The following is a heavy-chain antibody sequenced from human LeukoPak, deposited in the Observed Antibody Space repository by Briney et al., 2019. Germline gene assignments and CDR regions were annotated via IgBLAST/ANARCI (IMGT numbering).Heavy chain of an antibody. V-gene: IGHV3-74*03. D-gene: IGHD3-22*01. CDR1: GFVFSSYW. J-gene: IGHJ4*02. CDR3: AKHRDNGDSSGYYDFEF. CDR2: INNDGTVT. Sequence: GGSLRLSCAASGFVFSSYWMYWVRQAPGKGLVWVSRINNDGTVTKFADSVKGRFTISRDNAKNTVHLQMNSLRAEDTALYYCAKHRDNGDSSGYYDFEFWGQGTLVTVSS.